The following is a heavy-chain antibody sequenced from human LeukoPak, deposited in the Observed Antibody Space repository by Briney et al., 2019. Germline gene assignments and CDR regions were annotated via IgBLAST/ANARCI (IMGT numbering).Heavy chain of an antibody. D-gene: IGHD2-2*01. CDR3: ARGGGYCASSSCAPIFDY. CDR2: ISGSSSYR. CDR1: GFTFSDYY. J-gene: IGHJ4*02. Sequence: PGGSLTLSCAASGFTFSDYYMSWIRQAPGKGLDWVSYISGSSSYRNQADSVRGRFTVSRENARNSLYLQVNSLRVEDTAVYYCARGGGYCASSSCAPIFDYWGQGSLVSVST. V-gene: IGHV3-11*05.